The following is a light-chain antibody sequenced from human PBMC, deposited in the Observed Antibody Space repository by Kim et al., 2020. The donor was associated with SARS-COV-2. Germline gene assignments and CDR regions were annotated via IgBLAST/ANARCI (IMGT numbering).Light chain of an antibody. Sequence: GQRVTISCTGSSSNIGAGYDVHWYQQLPGTAPKLLIYGNSNRSSGVPDRFSGSKSGTSPSLAITGLQAEDEADYYCQSYDSSLSVVFGGGTQLTVL. J-gene: IGLJ2*01. CDR2: GNS. CDR3: QSYDSSLSVV. V-gene: IGLV1-40*01. CDR1: SSNIGAGYD.